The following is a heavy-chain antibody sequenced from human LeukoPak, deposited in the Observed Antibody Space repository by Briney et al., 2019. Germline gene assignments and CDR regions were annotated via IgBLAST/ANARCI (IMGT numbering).Heavy chain of an antibody. V-gene: IGHV3-23*01. CDR2: IRTSGDST. D-gene: IGHD3-22*01. CDR1: GFSFSSYD. CDR3: AKGLFDSSGYSEHFDY. J-gene: IGHJ4*02. Sequence: GGSLRLSCAAPGFSFSSYDMSWVPQAPGKGLEWGSGIRTSGDSTYYADSVKGRFTISRDNSRDTLNLQMNRLRAEDTAVYYCAKGLFDSSGYSEHFDYWGQGTQVTVSS.